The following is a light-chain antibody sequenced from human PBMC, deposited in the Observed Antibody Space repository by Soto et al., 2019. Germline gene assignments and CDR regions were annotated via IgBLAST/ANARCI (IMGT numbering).Light chain of an antibody. J-gene: IGKJ2*01. CDR3: QQYNSYPYT. CDR1: QSISSW. V-gene: IGKV1-5*01. Sequence: DIQMTQSPSTLSASVGDRVTITCRASQSISSWLAWYQQKTGKAPKILIYDASSLESGVPSRFRGSGSGTEFTLTISSLQPDDFETYYCQQYNSYPYTFGQGTKVDI. CDR2: DAS.